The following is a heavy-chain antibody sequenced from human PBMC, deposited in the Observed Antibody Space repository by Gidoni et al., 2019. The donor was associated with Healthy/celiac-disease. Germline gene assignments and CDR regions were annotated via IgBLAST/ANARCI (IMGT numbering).Heavy chain of an antibody. CDR1: GLTFSSYA. V-gene: IGHV3-30-3*01. CDR2: ISYDGSNT. Sequence: QVQLVESGGGVVQPGRSLRLSCAASGLTFSSYAMHWVRQAPGKGLEWVAVISYDGSNTYYADSVKGRFTISRDNSKNTLYLQMNSLRAEDTAVYYCARSKGWSWYFDLWGRGTLVTVSS. J-gene: IGHJ2*01. CDR3: ARSKGWSWYFDL. D-gene: IGHD2-15*01.